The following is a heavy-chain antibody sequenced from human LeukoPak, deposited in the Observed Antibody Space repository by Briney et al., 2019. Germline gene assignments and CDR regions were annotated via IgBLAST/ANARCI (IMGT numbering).Heavy chain of an antibody. CDR2: ISGSGGST. V-gene: IGHV3-23*01. Sequence: GGSLRLSCAASGFTFSTYAMIWVRQSPGKGLEGVSAISGSGGSTYYADSVKGRFTISRDNSKNTLYVQMNSVRAEDTALYYCTKGSSPLVLMVYASDYWGQGTLVTASS. CDR1: GFTFSTYA. CDR3: TKGSSPLVLMVYASDY. D-gene: IGHD2-8*01. J-gene: IGHJ4*02.